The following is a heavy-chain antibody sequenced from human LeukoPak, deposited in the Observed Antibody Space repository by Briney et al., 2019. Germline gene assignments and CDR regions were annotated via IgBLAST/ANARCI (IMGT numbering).Heavy chain of an antibody. J-gene: IGHJ4*02. CDR2: ISGSDGST. Sequence: PGGSLRLSCAASGFTFSSYAMSWVRQAPGKGLEWVSAISGSDGSTNYADSVKGRFTISRDNSKNTLYLQMNSLRAEDTAVYYCVEEGAARFDYWGQGTLVAVSS. CDR1: GFTFSSYA. V-gene: IGHV3-23*01. D-gene: IGHD5-18*01. CDR3: VEEGAARFDY.